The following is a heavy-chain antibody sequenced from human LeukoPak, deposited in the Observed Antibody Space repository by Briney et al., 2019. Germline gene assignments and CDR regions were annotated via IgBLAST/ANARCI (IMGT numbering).Heavy chain of an antibody. Sequence: SETLSLTCTVSGGSISSYYWSWIRQPPGKGLEWIGYIYYSGSTNYNPSLKSRVAISVDTSKNQFSLKLSSVTAADTAVYYCATGDSGSYYDYWGQGTLVTVSS. CDR2: IYYSGST. CDR1: GGSISSYY. V-gene: IGHV4-59*01. CDR3: ATGDSGSYYDY. D-gene: IGHD1-26*01. J-gene: IGHJ4*02.